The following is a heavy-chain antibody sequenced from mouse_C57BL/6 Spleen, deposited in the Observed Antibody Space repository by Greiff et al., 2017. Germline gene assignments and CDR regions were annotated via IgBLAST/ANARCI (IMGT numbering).Heavy chain of an antibody. Sequence: QVQLQQPGAELVKPGASVKLSCKASGYTFSSYWMHWVKQRPGQGLEWIGIIHPNSGSTNYNEKLKGQGTMTVDKASSTAYMQLSSLTSEDSAVYYCGRAYYSNAFGDWGKGATLTVAS. CDR1: GYTFSSYW. J-gene: IGHJ2*01. CDR2: IHPNSGST. V-gene: IGHV1-64*01. CDR3: GRAYYSNAFGD. D-gene: IGHD2-5*01.